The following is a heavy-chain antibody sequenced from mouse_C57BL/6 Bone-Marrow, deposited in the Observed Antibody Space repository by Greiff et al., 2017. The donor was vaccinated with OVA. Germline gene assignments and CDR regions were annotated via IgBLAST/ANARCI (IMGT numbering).Heavy chain of an antibody. V-gene: IGHV5-6*02. CDR2: ISSGGSYT. J-gene: IGHJ3*01. CDR3: ARRAAY. Sequence: EVMLVESGGDLVKPGGSLKLSCAASGFTFSSYGMSWVRQTPDKRLEWVATISSGGSYTYYPDSVKGRFTISRDNAKNTLYLQMSSLKSEDTARYYCARRAAYWGQGTLVTVSA. CDR1: GFTFSSYG.